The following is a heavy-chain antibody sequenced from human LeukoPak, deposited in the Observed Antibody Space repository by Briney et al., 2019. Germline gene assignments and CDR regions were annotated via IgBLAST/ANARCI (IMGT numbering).Heavy chain of an antibody. J-gene: IGHJ5*02. CDR1: DGSITNYD. CDR2: VHYSGTA. D-gene: IGHD1-26*01. V-gene: IGHV4-59*01. Sequence: SETLSLTCTVSDGSITNYDWSWVRQPPGKGLEFIGHVHYSGTANYNPSLRSRVTISIDTSKKHFFLKLKSVTAADTAVYYCARAIVGASGWFDPWGQGTLVTVSS. CDR3: ARAIVGASGWFDP.